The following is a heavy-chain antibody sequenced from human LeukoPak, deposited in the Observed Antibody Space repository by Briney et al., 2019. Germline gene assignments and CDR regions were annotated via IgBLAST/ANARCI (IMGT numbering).Heavy chain of an antibody. V-gene: IGHV4-34*01. D-gene: IGHD3-22*01. Sequence: SETLSLTCAVYGGSFSGYYWSWIRQPPGKGLEWIGEINHSGRTNYNPSLKSRVTISVDTSKNQFSLKLSSVTAADTAVYYCARHRYYYDSSGYYWRGYYYYGMDVWGQGTTVTVSS. CDR3: ARHRYYYDSSGYYWRGYYYYGMDV. J-gene: IGHJ6*02. CDR2: INHSGRT. CDR1: GGSFSGYY.